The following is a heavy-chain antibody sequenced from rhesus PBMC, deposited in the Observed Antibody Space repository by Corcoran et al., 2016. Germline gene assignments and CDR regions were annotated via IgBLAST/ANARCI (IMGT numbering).Heavy chain of an antibody. V-gene: IGHV4-147*01. D-gene: IGHD5-24*01. CDR1: GYSISSNY. CDR2: IYGSSGST. J-gene: IGHJ3*01. Sequence: QVQLQESGPGLVKPSETLSLTCAVSGYSISSNYWSWIRQPPGKGLEWIGYIYGSSGSTYYNPSLKSRGTISTETSKKQFYLKLSSVTAADTAVYYCAREGFSGYSYAFDFWGQGLRVTVSS. CDR3: AREGFSGYSYAFDF.